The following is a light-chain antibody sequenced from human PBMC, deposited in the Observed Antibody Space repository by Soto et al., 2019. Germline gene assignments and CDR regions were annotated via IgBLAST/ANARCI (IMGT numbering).Light chain of an antibody. J-gene: IGKJ1*01. Sequence: DIQMTQSPSTLSASVGDRVTITCRASQSISSWLAWYQQKPGKAPKLLIYAASSLQSGVPSRFSGSGSGTEVTLTISSLQPDDFATYYCQQYNSYSQTFGQGTKVDIK. V-gene: IGKV1-5*01. CDR2: AAS. CDR1: QSISSW. CDR3: QQYNSYSQT.